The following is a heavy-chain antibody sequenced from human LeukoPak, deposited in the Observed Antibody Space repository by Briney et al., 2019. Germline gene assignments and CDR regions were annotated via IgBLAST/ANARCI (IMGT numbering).Heavy chain of an antibody. CDR2: ISGSGGST. CDR3: AKGRIQLWSRDFDY. J-gene: IGHJ4*02. D-gene: IGHD5-18*01. Sequence: ETLSLTCTVSGGSISSYYWSWIRQPPGKGLEWVSAISGSGGSTYYADSVKGRFTISRDNSKNTLYLQMNSLRAEDTAVYYCAKGRIQLWSRDFDYWGQGTLVTVSS. V-gene: IGHV3-23*01. CDR1: GGSISSYY.